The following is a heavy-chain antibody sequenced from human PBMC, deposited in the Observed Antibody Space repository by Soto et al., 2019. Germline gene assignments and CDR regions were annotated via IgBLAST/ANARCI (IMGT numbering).Heavy chain of an antibody. CDR1: GFTFSIHA. CDR2: IIGSGDST. CDR3: AKVPRQYCSNSRCYPTNVYYYMDV. J-gene: IGHJ6*03. Sequence: EVQLLESGGGLEQPGGSPRLSCAASGFTFSIHAMTWVRQAPGKGLEWVSSIIGSGDSTYYADSVKGRFTISRDNSQNVLSLQMNSLRAEDTAVYYCAKVPRQYCSNSRCYPTNVYYYMDVWGKGTTFTVSS. V-gene: IGHV3-23*01. D-gene: IGHD2-2*01.